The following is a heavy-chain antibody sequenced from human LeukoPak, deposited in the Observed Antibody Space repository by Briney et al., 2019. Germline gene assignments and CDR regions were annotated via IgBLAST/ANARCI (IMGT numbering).Heavy chain of an antibody. CDR2: ISFDGSNK. D-gene: IGHD6-19*01. Sequence: PGGSLRLSCAAYGFTFSSYAIHWVRQAPGKGLEWVSLISFDGSNKYYADSVKGRFAISRDNSKNTLYLRMNSLRPEDTAVYYCARGNGLSSGWYEFDFWGQGALVAVSS. CDR3: ARGNGLSSGWYEFDF. CDR1: GFTFSSYA. J-gene: IGHJ4*02. V-gene: IGHV3-30*09.